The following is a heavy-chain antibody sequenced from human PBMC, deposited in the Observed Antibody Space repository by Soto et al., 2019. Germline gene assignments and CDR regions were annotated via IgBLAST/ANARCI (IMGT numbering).Heavy chain of an antibody. J-gene: IGHJ3*02. CDR3: ARVYDYVWGSYKDAFDI. D-gene: IGHD3-16*01. CDR1: GGSISSGGYY. Sequence: SETLSLTCTVSGGSISSGGYYWSWIRQHPGKGLEWIGYIYYSGSTYYNPSLKSRVTISVDTSKNQFSLKLSSVTAADTAVYYCARVYDYVWGSYKDAFDIWGQGTMVTVSS. CDR2: IYYSGST. V-gene: IGHV4-31*03.